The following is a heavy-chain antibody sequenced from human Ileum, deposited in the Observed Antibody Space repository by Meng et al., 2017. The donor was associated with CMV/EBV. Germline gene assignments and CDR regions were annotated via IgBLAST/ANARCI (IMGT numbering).Heavy chain of an antibody. CDR3: ARDGLSGRYFDY. J-gene: IGHJ4*02. CDR1: GYTFTTNN. D-gene: IGHD1-26*01. CDR2: IDTNTGNP. V-gene: IGHV7-4-1*02. Sequence: QVYLVQSGSELKKPGASVKVSCKTSGYTFTTNNIIWVRQAPGQGPEWMGGIDTNTGNPTYAQAFTGRFVFSLDTSVNTAYLQITSLKAEDTAVYYCARDGLSGRYFDYWGQGTLVTVSS.